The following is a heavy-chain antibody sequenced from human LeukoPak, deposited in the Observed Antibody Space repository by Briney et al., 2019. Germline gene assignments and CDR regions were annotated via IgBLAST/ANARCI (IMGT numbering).Heavy chain of an antibody. CDR2: IFHSGTT. J-gene: IGHJ4*02. V-gene: IGHV4-34*12. CDR3: ARVDIRTAFFDY. Sequence: SETLSLTCAVYGTSFSGYYWSWVRQSPRRGLEWIGEIFHSGTTYYNPSLKSRVTMSVDTSRSQFSLKLRSVTAADTAVYYCARVDIRTAFFDYWGQGTLVTVSS. CDR1: GTSFSGYY. D-gene: IGHD5-12*01.